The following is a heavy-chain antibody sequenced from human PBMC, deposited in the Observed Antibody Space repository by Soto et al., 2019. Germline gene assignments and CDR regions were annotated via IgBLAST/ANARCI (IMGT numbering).Heavy chain of an antibody. Sequence: PGGSLRLSCSASGFTFSDSALHWFRQASGQGLEWVGRIRNKANNYATAYGASVRGRFGISRDDSKNTAFLQMNSLKTEDTAVYYCTASADDTFLHHWAQGSLVTVSS. CDR2: IRNKANNYAT. CDR3: TASADDTFLHH. D-gene: IGHD3-16*01. V-gene: IGHV3-73*01. CDR1: GFTFSDSA. J-gene: IGHJ5*02.